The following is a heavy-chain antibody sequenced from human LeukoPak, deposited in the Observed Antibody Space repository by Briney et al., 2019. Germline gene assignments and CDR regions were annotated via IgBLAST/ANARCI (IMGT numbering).Heavy chain of an antibody. CDR1: GVRISNRSYY. Sequence: SETLSLTCTASGVRISNRSYYWIWIRQPAGKGLEWIGRVYTSGNTNYSPSLQSRVTLPVDPSNNQSSLKLTSPTVADTFVYSCAAGRASLPLYRDVWGKGTTVTVSS. V-gene: IGHV4-61*02. CDR2: VYTSGNT. CDR3: AAGRASLPLYRDV. D-gene: IGHD2-8*01. J-gene: IGHJ6*04.